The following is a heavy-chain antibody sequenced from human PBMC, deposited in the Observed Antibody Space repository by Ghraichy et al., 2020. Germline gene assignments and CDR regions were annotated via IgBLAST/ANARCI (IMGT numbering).Heavy chain of an antibody. Sequence: GGSLRLSCAASGFTFSNYWMNWVRQAPGKGLEWVANMNQDGSETHYVDSVKGRFSISRDNAKNSVFLHMNSLRVEDTAVYYCARNYYEGFDFFDYWGQGTLVTVSS. V-gene: IGHV3-7*01. CDR1: GFTFSNYW. J-gene: IGHJ4*02. CDR2: MNQDGSET. D-gene: IGHD3-22*01. CDR3: ARNYYEGFDFFDY.